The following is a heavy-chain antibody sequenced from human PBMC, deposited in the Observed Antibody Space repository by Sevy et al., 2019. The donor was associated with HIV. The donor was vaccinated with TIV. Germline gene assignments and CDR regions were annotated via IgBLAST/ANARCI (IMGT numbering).Heavy chain of an antibody. Sequence: ASVKVSCKVSGYHFIGYYIHWVRQAPGQGLEWMAWIIPFNGDTKYAQIFQGRVTVTWDTSTSTACMDLTRLLYDDTAIYYCATDRGSYSPFNNWGQGTLVTVSS. V-gene: IGHV1-2*02. CDR1: GYHFIGYY. D-gene: IGHD3-10*01. J-gene: IGHJ4*02. CDR3: ATDRGSYSPFNN. CDR2: IIPFNGDT.